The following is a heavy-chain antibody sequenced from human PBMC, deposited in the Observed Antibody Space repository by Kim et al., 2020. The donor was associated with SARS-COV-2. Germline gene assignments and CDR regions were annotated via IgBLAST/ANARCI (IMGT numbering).Heavy chain of an antibody. J-gene: IGHJ6*02. CDR2: ISGSGGNT. D-gene: IGHD3-3*01. V-gene: IGHV3-23*01. CDR3: AKKLGDYYYYYGMDV. Sequence: GGSLRLSCAASGFTFSSYAMSWVRQAPGKGLEWVSGISGSGGNTYYADSVKGRFTISSDNSKNTLYLQMNSLSDEDAAVYYCAKKLGDYYYYYGMDVWGQGTTLTVSS. CDR1: GFTFSSYA.